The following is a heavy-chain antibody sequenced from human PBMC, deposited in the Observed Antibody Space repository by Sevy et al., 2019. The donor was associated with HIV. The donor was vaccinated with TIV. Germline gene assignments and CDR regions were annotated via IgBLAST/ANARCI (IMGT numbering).Heavy chain of an antibody. J-gene: IGHJ4*02. CDR2: IYSDGST. Sequence: GGSLRLSCAASGFPVSSNYMSWVRQAPGKGLEWVSVIYSDGSTYHADSVKGRFTISRDNSKNTLYLQMNSLRVEETDVYYCARGKSGYGYGLDYWGQGTLVTVSS. CDR3: ARGKSGYGYGLDY. V-gene: IGHV3-66*01. CDR1: GFPVSSNY. D-gene: IGHD5-18*01.